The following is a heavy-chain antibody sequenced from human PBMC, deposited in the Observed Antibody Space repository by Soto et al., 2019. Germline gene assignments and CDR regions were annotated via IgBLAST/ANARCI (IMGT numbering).Heavy chain of an antibody. D-gene: IGHD3-22*01. CDR3: ARGLIYDTSGYYFDY. CDR1: GYTFTSYY. V-gene: IGHV1-46*01. CDR2: INPSGGST. Sequence: GASVKVSCKASGYTFTSYYMHWVRQAPGQGLEWMGIINPSGGSTRYAQKFQGRVTMTRDTSTSTVYMELSSLRSEDTSVYYCARGLIYDTSGYYFDYWGQGTLVTVSS. J-gene: IGHJ4*02.